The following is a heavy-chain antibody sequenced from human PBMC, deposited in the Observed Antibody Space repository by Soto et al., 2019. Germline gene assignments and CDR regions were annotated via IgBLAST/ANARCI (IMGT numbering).Heavy chain of an antibody. V-gene: IGHV1-3*05. Sequence: QVQLVQTGAEEKKPGASVKVYCKASGYTFTSYAMHWVRQAPGQRLEWMGWINAGNGNTNYSQKVQGRVTITRDTSASTAYMELSSLRSEDTAVYYCARGSGYYYGDDYWGQGTLVTVSS. J-gene: IGHJ4*02. D-gene: IGHD3-22*01. CDR2: INAGNGNT. CDR3: ARGSGYYYGDDY. CDR1: GYTFTSYA.